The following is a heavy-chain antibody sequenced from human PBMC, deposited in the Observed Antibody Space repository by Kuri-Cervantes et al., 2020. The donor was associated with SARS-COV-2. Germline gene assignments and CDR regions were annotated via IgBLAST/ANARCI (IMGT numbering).Heavy chain of an antibody. CDR2: IRYDGSNK. V-gene: IGHV3-30*02. CDR3: AKDFWDIVVVPAPSFDY. CDR1: GFTFSSYG. Sequence: GESLKISRAASGFTFSSYGMHWVRQAPGKGLEWVAFIRYDGSNKYYADSVKGRFIISRDNSKNTLYLQMNSLRAEDTAVYYCAKDFWDIVVVPAPSFDYWGQGTLVTVSS. D-gene: IGHD2-2*01. J-gene: IGHJ4*02.